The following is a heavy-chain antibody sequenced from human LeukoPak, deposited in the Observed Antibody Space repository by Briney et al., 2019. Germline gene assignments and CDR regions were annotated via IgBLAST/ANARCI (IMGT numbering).Heavy chain of an antibody. CDR1: GGSFSGYY. CDR2: INHSGST. V-gene: IGHV4-34*01. CDR3: ARQNILGYCSSTSCRAYFDY. J-gene: IGHJ4*02. Sequence: PSETLSLTCAVYGGSFSGYYWSWIRQPPGKGLEWIGEINHSGSTNYNPSLKSRVTISVDTSKNQFPLKLSSVTAADTAVDYCARQNILGYCSSTSCRAYFDYWGQGALVTVSS. D-gene: IGHD2-2*01.